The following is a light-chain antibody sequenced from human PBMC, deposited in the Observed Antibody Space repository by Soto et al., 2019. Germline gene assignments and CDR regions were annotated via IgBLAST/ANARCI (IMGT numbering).Light chain of an antibody. J-gene: IGKJ2*03. V-gene: IGKV3-20*01. CDR3: HQYRNSPPYS. CDR1: QSVSSNY. Sequence: EIVLTQSPGTLSLSLGERATLSCRASQSVSSNYLAWYQQKPGQAPRLLIYGTSSRATGIPHRFSGSGSGPDFTLTISRLEPEDFALYYCHQYRNSPPYSFGQRTNLQLK. CDR2: GTS.